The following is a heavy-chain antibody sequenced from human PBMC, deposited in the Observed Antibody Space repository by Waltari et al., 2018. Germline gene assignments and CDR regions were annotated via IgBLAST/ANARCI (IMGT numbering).Heavy chain of an antibody. V-gene: IGHV1-69*05. J-gene: IGHJ4*02. D-gene: IGHD3-10*01. CDR2: MIPIFGPA. CDR3: ARDRYQITMVRGVISAFDY. CDR1: GGTFSSYA. Sequence: QVQLVQSGAAVKKPGSSVKVSCKASGGTFSSYAISWVRQAPGQGLEWMGGMIPIFGPANYAQKFHGRVTITTDESTSTAYMELSSLSSEDTAVYYCARDRYQITMVRGVISAFDYWGQGTLVTVSS.